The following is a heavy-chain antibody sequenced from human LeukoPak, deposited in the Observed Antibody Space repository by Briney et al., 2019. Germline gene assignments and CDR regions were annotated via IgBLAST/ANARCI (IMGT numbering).Heavy chain of an antibody. CDR3: ARDYRAYYDFWSGSPRLAFDI. V-gene: IGHV3-66*01. CDR1: GFTVSSNY. D-gene: IGHD3-3*01. CDR2: IYSGGST. Sequence: QSGGSLRLSCAASGFTVSSNYMSWVRQAPGKGLEWVSVIYSGGSTYCADSVKGRFTISRDNSKSTLYLQMNSLRAEDTAVYYCARDYRAYYDFWSGSPRLAFDIWGQGTMVTVSS. J-gene: IGHJ3*02.